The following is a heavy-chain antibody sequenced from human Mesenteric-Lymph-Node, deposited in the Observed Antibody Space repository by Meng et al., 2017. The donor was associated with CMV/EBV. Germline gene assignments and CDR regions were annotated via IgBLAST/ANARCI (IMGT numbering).Heavy chain of an antibody. V-gene: IGHV4-61*01. Sequence: CTVSGYSVTSAFAYWSWIRQTPEKGLEFIAYIYRNGRTTYNPSLESRVTMSLDTSRNQFSLKLTSVTAADTAVYFCTRYSRGWYFDSWGQGSLVTVSS. CDR2: IYRNGRT. D-gene: IGHD6-19*01. CDR3: TRYSRGWYFDS. J-gene: IGHJ4*02. CDR1: GYSVTSAFAY.